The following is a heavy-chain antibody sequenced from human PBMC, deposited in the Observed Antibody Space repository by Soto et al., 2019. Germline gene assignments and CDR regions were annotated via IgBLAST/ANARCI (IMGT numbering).Heavy chain of an antibody. Sequence: SETLSLTCTVSGGSFSPNYWSWIRQPPGKGLEWVGYIYFSGGTNYNPSLKSRVTISVDTSKNQFSLKLSSVTAADTAVYYCARESRSWYGSIWDYWGQGTLVTVSS. CDR1: GGSFSPNY. V-gene: IGHV4-59*12. D-gene: IGHD6-13*01. CDR2: IYFSGGT. J-gene: IGHJ4*02. CDR3: ARESRSWYGSIWDY.